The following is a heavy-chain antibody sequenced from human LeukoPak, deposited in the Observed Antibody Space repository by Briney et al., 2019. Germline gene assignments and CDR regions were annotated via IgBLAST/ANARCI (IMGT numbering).Heavy chain of an antibody. J-gene: IGHJ6*02. CDR2: ISSSSSYI. V-gene: IGHV3-21*04. D-gene: IGHD2-15*01. Sequence: GGSLRLSCAASGFTFSSYSMNWVRQAPGKGLEWVSSISSSSSYIYYADSVKGRFTISRDNAKNSLYLQMNSLRAEYTAVYYCASGYCSGGSCYSDYYYYGMDVWGQGTTVTVSS. CDR3: ASGYCSGGSCYSDYYYYGMDV. CDR1: GFTFSSYS.